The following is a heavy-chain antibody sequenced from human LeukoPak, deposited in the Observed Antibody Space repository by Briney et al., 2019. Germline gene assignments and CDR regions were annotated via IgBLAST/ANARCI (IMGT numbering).Heavy chain of an antibody. CDR3: AGADTATYVDY. J-gene: IGHJ4*02. D-gene: IGHD5-18*01. V-gene: IGHV1-69*04. Sequence: ASVKVSCKASGGAFSSYAISWVRQAPGQGLEWMGRIIPILGIANYAQKFQGRVTITADKSTSTAYMELSSLRSEDTAVYYCAGADTATYVDYWGQGTLVTVSS. CDR2: IIPILGIA. CDR1: GGAFSSYA.